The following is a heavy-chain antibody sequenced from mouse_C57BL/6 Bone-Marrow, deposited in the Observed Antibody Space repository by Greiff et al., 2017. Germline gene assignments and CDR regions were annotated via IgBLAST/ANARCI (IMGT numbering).Heavy chain of an antibody. D-gene: IGHD1-1*01. J-gene: IGHJ2*01. CDR2: IHPSDSDT. Sequence: QVHVKQPGAELVKPGASVKVSCKASGYTFTSYWMHWVKQRPGQGLEWIGRIHPSDSDTNYKQKFKGKATLTVAKSSSTAYMQRSSLTSEDSAVYYCAIEGITTVVATDYWGQGTTLTVSS. CDR3: AIEGITTVVATDY. V-gene: IGHV1-74*01. CDR1: GYTFTSYW.